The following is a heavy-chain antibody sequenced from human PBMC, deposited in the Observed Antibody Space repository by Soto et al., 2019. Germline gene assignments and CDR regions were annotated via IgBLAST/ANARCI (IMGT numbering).Heavy chain of an antibody. D-gene: IGHD3-3*01. CDR2: MNPNTGST. CDR3: ATKYGLWSGYSHSREDAFDI. V-gene: IGHV1-8*01. Sequence: QVQLVQSGAEVKKPGASVKVSCKASGYTFTSYYVNWVRQATGQGPVCMGWMNPNTGSTGYAQKCQGRVTMTRDTSTNTAYMELSRLRSEDTAVYYCATKYGLWSGYSHSREDAFDIWGPGTLVIVSS. CDR1: GYTFTSYY. J-gene: IGHJ3*02.